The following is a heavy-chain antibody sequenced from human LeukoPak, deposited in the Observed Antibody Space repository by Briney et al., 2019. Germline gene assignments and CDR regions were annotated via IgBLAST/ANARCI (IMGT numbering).Heavy chain of an antibody. CDR3: ARGAKGLYYYDSSGYFSGSDY. J-gene: IGHJ4*02. V-gene: IGHV1-2*02. CDR1: GYTFTGYY. D-gene: IGHD3-22*01. Sequence: ASVQVSCKASGYTFTGYYMHWVRQAPGQGLEWMGWINPNSGGTNYAQKFQGRVTMTRDTSISTAYMELSRLRSDDTAVYYCARGAKGLYYYDSSGYFSGSDYWGQGTLVTVSS. CDR2: INPNSGGT.